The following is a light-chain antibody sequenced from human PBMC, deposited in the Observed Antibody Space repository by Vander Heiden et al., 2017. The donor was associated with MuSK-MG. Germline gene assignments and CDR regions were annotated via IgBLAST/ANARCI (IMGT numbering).Light chain of an antibody. J-gene: IGKJ4*01. Sequence: EIVMTQSPATLSVSPGERATLSCRASQSVSSNLAWYQQKPGQAPRLLIYGASTRATGIPARFSGSGYGTEFTLTISSRQSEDFAVYYCQQHNNWPPLTFGGGTKVDIK. CDR1: QSVSSN. V-gene: IGKV3-15*01. CDR2: GAS. CDR3: QQHNNWPPLT.